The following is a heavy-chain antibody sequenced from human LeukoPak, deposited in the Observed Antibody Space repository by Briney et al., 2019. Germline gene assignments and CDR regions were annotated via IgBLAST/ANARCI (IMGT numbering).Heavy chain of an antibody. CDR2: ISYDGSNK. J-gene: IGHJ4*02. V-gene: IGHV3-30*18. Sequence: GGSLRLSCVASGFPFSSYWMTWVRQAPGKGLEWVAVISYDGSNKYYADSVKGRFTISRDNSKNTLYLQMNSLRAEDTAVYYCAKMELTGDGEPFDYWGQGTLVTVSS. CDR3: AKMELTGDGEPFDY. D-gene: IGHD7-27*01. CDR1: GFPFSSYW.